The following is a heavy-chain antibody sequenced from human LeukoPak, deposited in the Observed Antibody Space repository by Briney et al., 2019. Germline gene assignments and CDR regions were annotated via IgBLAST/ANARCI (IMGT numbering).Heavy chain of an antibody. V-gene: IGHV3-23*01. CDR1: GLTFSSYA. Sequence: PGGSLRLSCAASGLTFSSYAMSWVRQAPGKGLVWDSAISGSGGSTYYADSVKGRFTISRDNSKNTLYLQMNSLRAEDTAVYYCAKGCVRFLEWLLYDYWGQGTLVTVSS. CDR2: ISGSGGST. J-gene: IGHJ4*02. CDR3: AKGCVRFLEWLLYDY. D-gene: IGHD3-3*01.